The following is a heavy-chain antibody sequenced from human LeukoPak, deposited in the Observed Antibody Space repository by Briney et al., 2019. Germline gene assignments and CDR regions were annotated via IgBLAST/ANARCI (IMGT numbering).Heavy chain of an antibody. D-gene: IGHD3-3*01. J-gene: IGHJ4*02. CDR2: ISSSSSYI. CDR1: GFTFSSYS. V-gene: IGHV3-21*01. Sequence: GGSLRLSCAASGFTFSSYSMNWVRQAPGKGLEWVSSISSSSSYIYYADSVKGRFTISRDNAKNSLYLQMNSLRAEDTAVYYCARAYDFWSGYPSYWGQGTLVTVSS. CDR3: ARAYDFWSGYPSY.